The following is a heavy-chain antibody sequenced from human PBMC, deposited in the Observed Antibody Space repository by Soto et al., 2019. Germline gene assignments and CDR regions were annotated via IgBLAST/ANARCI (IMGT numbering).Heavy chain of an antibody. V-gene: IGHV1-3*01. Sequence: ASVKVSCKASGYTFTSYGIHWVRQAPGQRLEWMGWINAANGDTKYSPKFQGRVTITRDTSASTAYMELSSLRSEDTAVYYCVRRHVSETGSDWFDPWGPGTLVTVS. CDR2: INAANGDT. D-gene: IGHD2-8*02. J-gene: IGHJ5*02. CDR1: GYTFTSYG. CDR3: VRRHVSETGSDWFDP.